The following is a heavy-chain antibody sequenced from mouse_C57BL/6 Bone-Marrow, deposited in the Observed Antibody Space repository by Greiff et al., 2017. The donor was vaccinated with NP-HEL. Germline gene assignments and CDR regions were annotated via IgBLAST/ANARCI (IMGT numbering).Heavy chain of an antibody. V-gene: IGHV10-1*01. J-gene: IGHJ3*01. D-gene: IGHD2-13*01. CDR2: IRSKSNNYAT. CDR1: GFSFNTYA. CDR3: VRHCTDSPFAY. Sequence: EVQGVESGGGLVQPKGSLKLSCAASGFSFNTYAMNWVRQAPGKGLEWVARIRSKSNNYATYYADSVKDRFTISRDDSESMLSLQMNNLKTDDTAMYYCVRHCTDSPFAYWGQGTLVTVSA.